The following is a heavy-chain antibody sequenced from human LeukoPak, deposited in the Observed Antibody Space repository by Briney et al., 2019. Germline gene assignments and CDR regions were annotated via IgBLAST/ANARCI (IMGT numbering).Heavy chain of an antibody. CDR2: INPNSGGT. J-gene: IGHJ4*02. Sequence: ASVTVSCTASGYTFTGYYMHWVRQAPGQGLAWMGWINPNSGGTNYAQKFQGRVTMTRDTSISTAYMELSRLRSDDTAVYYCARTTYYYDSSGYYFFDYWGQGTLVTVSS. V-gene: IGHV1-2*02. CDR1: GYTFTGYY. CDR3: ARTTYYYDSSGYYFFDY. D-gene: IGHD3-22*01.